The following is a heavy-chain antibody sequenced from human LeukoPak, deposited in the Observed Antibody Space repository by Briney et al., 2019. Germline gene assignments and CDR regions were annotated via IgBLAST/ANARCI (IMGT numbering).Heavy chain of an antibody. CDR3: ARATTDNDAFDI. V-gene: IGHV4-30-2*01. CDR2: IYHSGST. CDR1: GGSISSGGYS. J-gene: IGHJ3*02. D-gene: IGHD4-17*01. Sequence: SQTLSLTCAVSGGSISSGGYSWSWIQQPPGKGLEWIGYIYHSGSTYYNPSLKSRVSISLDRFKNQFSLKLRSVTAADTAVYYCARATTDNDAFDIWGQGTMVTVSS.